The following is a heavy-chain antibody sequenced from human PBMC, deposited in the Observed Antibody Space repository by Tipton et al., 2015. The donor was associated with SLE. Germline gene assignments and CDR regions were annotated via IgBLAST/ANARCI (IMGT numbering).Heavy chain of an antibody. CDR1: GGSFSGYY. J-gene: IGHJ6*04. D-gene: IGHD3-10*01. Sequence: TLSLTCAVYGGSFSGYYWSWIRQPPGKGLEWIGEINHSGSTNYNPSLKSRVTISVDTSKNQFSLKLSSVTAADTAVYYCARDDTMVRGVLDVWGKGTTVTVSS. V-gene: IGHV4-34*01. CDR2: INHSGST. CDR3: ARDDTMVRGVLDV.